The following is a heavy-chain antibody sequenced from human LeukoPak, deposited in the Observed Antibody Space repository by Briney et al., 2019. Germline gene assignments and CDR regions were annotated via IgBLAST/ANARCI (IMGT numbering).Heavy chain of an antibody. J-gene: IGHJ4*02. V-gene: IGHV3-33*01. CDR1: GFXFSSYG. D-gene: IGHD1-26*01. Sequence: GRSLRLSCAASGFXFSSYGMHWVRQAPGKGLEWVAVIWYDGSNKYYADSVKGRFTISRDNSKNTLYLQMNSLRAEDTAVYYCAAHHGELGYFDYWGQGTLVTVSS. CDR3: AAHHGELGYFDY. CDR2: IWYDGSNK.